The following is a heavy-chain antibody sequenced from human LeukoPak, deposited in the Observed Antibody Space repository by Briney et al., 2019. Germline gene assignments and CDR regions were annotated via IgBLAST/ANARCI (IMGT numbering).Heavy chain of an antibody. V-gene: IGHV6-1*01. CDR2: TYYRSKWFN. D-gene: IGHD3-10*01. CDR3: ARDPRKLWFGDPYYYYYGMDV. Sequence: SQTLSLTCAISGDSVSSNSAAWNWIRQSPSRGLEWLGRTYYRSKWFNDYAVSVKSRITVNPDTSKNQFSLQLNSVTPEDTAVYYCARDPRKLWFGDPYYYYYGMDVWGQGTTVTVSS. J-gene: IGHJ6*02. CDR1: GDSVSSNSAA.